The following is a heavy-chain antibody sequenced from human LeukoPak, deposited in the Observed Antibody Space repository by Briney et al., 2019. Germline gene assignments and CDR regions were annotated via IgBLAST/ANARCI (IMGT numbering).Heavy chain of an antibody. Sequence: SETLSLTCTVSGGSISNYCWSWVRQPPGKGLEWIGFIYTSGSSVYNPSLKSRVTMSVDTSKNQVSMELRFLTAADTALYYCATSYDAKTAPYDLWGQGTLVTVSS. CDR3: ATSYDAKTAPYDL. J-gene: IGHJ5*02. CDR1: GGSISNYC. V-gene: IGHV4-4*09. CDR2: IYTSGSS. D-gene: IGHD3-3*01.